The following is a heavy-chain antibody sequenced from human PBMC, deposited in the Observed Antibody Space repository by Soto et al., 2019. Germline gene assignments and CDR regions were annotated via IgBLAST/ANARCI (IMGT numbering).Heavy chain of an antibody. CDR3: ANVPIWCSSTSCYTEGFDY. Sequence: RGSLRLSCTASGFTFSDYAMSWVRQPPGEGLEWVSVISAGGSTYYADSVKGRFTFSRANSKNTLYLQMNSLRADDTAVYYCANVPIWCSSTSCYTEGFDYWGQGTLVTVSS. J-gene: IGHJ4*02. D-gene: IGHD2-2*02. CDR2: ISAGGST. V-gene: IGHV3-23*01. CDR1: GFTFSDYA.